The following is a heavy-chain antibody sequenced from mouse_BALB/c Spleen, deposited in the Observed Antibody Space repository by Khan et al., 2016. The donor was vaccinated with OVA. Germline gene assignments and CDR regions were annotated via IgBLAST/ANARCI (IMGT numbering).Heavy chain of an antibody. J-gene: IGHJ3*01. CDR3: ARLATYRDFEGFAY. CDR1: GFTFSTYG. CDR2: ISTGGSYT. Sequence: EVELVESGGDLVKPGGSLKLSCAASGFTFSTYGMSWVRQTPDKRLEWVATISTGGSYTYYPDSVKGRFTISRDTAKNTSYLQMNSLKSEDTAMFSCARLATYRDFEGFAYWGQGTLVTVSA. V-gene: IGHV5-6*01. D-gene: IGHD1-1*01.